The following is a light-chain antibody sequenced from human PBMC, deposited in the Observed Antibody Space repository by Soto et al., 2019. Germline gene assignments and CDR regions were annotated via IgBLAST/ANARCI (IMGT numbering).Light chain of an antibody. Sequence: DILMTQSPATLSVSPVERATLSCRASHSLNSNLAWYQQKPGQSPRLLIYGGITRATGIPARFSGSRSGTEFTLTISSLQSEDFAVYYCQHYNDWPLTFGGGTKVDIK. CDR2: GGI. CDR1: HSLNSN. V-gene: IGKV3-15*01. J-gene: IGKJ4*01. CDR3: QHYNDWPLT.